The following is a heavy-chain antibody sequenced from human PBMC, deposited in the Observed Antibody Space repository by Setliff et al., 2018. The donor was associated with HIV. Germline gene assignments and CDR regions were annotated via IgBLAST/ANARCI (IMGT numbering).Heavy chain of an antibody. CDR2: IYTSGST. Sequence: SETLSLTCTVSGGSISSGSYYWSWIRQPAGKGLEWIGHIYTSGSTNYNPSLKSRVTISVDTSENQFSLKLSSVTAADTAVYYCASRVYYYDSSGYLREEGFDPWGQGTLVTVSS. CDR1: GGSISSGSYY. CDR3: ASRVYYYDSSGYLREEGFDP. D-gene: IGHD3-22*01. V-gene: IGHV4-61*09. J-gene: IGHJ5*02.